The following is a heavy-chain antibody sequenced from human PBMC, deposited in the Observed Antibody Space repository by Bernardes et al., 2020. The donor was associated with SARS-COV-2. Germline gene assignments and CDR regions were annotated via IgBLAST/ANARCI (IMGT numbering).Heavy chain of an antibody. CDR1: GFTFSSYE. V-gene: IGHV3-48*03. D-gene: IGHD3-3*01. CDR2: ISSSGSTI. J-gene: IGHJ6*02. CDR3: ARDRLGITIFGGVYYYGMDV. Sequence: GGSLRLSCAASGFTFSSYEMNWVRQAPGKGLEWVSYISSSGSTIYYADPVKGRFTISRDNAKNSLYLQMNSLRAEDTAVYYCARDRLGITIFGGVYYYGMDVWGQGTTVTVSS.